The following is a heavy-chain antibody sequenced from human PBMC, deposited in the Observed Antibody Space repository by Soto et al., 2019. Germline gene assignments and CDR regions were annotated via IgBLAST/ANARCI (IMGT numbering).Heavy chain of an antibody. CDR1: GFTFSSYG. V-gene: IGHV3-30*18. Sequence: QVQLVESGGGVVQPGRSLRLSCAASGFTFSSYGMHWVRQAPGKGLEWVAVISYDGSNKYYADSVKGRFTISRDNSKNTLYLQMNRLRAEDTAVYYCAKVPAIVLVPAAMNYYYGMDVWGQGTTVTVSS. CDR3: AKVPAIVLVPAAMNYYYGMDV. D-gene: IGHD2-2*01. J-gene: IGHJ6*02. CDR2: ISYDGSNK.